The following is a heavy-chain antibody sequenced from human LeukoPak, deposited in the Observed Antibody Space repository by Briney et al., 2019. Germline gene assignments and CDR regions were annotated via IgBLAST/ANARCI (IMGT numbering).Heavy chain of an antibody. CDR1: GLSFSSYG. D-gene: IGHD2-21*02. CDR3: AKDVGSYCGGDCYSGFDY. J-gene: IGHJ4*02. V-gene: IGHV3-33*06. Sequence: GGSLRLSCVASGLSFSSYGMHWVRQAPGKGLEGVAVIWYDGSNKYNADSVKGRFTISRDNSKNTLYLQMNSLRAEDTAVYYCAKDVGSYCGGDCYSGFDYWGQGTLVTVSS. CDR2: IWYDGSNK.